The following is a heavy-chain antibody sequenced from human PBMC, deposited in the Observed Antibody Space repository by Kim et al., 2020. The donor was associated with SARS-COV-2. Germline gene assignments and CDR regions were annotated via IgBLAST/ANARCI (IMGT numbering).Heavy chain of an antibody. D-gene: IGHD3-10*01. V-gene: IGHV4-61*01. CDR3: ARDWVQWFGEDTKLKIYYYYYYYGMDV. CDR2: IYYSGST. CDR1: GGSVSSGSYY. Sequence: SETLSLTCTVSGGSVSSGSYYWSWIRQPPGKGLEWIGYIYYSGSTNYNPSLKSRVTISVDTSKNQFSLKLSSVTAADTAVYYCARDWVQWFGEDTKLKIYYYYYYYGMDVWGQGTTVTVSS. J-gene: IGHJ6*02.